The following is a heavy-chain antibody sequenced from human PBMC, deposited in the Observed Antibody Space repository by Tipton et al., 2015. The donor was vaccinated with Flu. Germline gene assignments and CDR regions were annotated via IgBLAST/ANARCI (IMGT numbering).Heavy chain of an antibody. Sequence: SLRLSCEASGFTFDSYTMHWVRQAPGKGLEYVSGISSNGGSTFYANSVQGRFAISRDNFRNTLYLQMDSLRPDDMALYHCARGRVGATGTLDYWGQGTLITVSS. J-gene: IGHJ4*02. CDR1: GFTFDSYT. CDR3: ARGRVGATGTLDY. V-gene: IGHV3-64*01. D-gene: IGHD6-13*01. CDR2: ISSNGGST.